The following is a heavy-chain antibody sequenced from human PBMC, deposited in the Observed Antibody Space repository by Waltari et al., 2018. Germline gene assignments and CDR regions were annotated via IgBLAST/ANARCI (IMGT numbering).Heavy chain of an antibody. CDR2: IYHSGST. Sequence: QVQLQESGPGLVKPSETLSLTCAVSGYSISSGYYWRWIRQPPGKGLEWIGSIYHSGSTYYNPSLKSRVTISVDTSKNQFSLKLSSVTAADTAVYYCATQRASSGYYTIDYWGQGTLVTVSS. CDR1: GYSISSGYY. V-gene: IGHV4-38-2*01. J-gene: IGHJ4*02. D-gene: IGHD3-22*01. CDR3: ATQRASSGYYTIDY.